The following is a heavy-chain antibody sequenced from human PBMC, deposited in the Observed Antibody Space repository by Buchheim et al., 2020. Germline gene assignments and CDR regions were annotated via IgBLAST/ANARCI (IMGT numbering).Heavy chain of an antibody. Sequence: QVQLVESGGGVVQPGRSLRLSCAASGFTFSSYGMHWVRQAPGKGLEWVAVISYDGSNKYYAASVKGRFTISRDNSKHTLYLQMNSLRAEDTAVYYCAKGGCSSTSCYVNYWGQGTL. CDR1: GFTFSSYG. J-gene: IGHJ4*02. CDR3: AKGGCSSTSCYVNY. V-gene: IGHV3-30*18. CDR2: ISYDGSNK. D-gene: IGHD2-2*01.